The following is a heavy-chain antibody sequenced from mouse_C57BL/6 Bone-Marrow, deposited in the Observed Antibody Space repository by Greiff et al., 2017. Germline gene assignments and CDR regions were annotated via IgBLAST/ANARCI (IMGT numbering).Heavy chain of an antibody. D-gene: IGHD2-1*01. CDR1: GFTFSSYG. V-gene: IGHV5-6*02. CDR3: ARRGNYAYWYFDV. J-gene: IGHJ1*03. CDR2: ISSGGSYT. Sequence: EVMLVESGGDLVKPGGSLKLSCAASGFTFSSYGMSWVRQTPDKRLEWVATISSGGSYTYYPDSVKGRFTISRDSAKNTLYLQMSSLKSEDTAMYYCARRGNYAYWYFDVWGTGTTVTVSS.